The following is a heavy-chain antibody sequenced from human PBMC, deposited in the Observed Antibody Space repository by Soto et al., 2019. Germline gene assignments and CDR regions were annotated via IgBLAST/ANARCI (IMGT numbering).Heavy chain of an antibody. V-gene: IGHV3-30-3*01. D-gene: IGHD3-3*01. CDR3: ARGDFWSGLDY. J-gene: IGHJ4*02. Sequence: QVQLVESGGGVVQPGRSLRLSCAASGFTFSSYAMHWVRQAPGKGLEWVAVISYDGSNKYYADSVKGRFTISRANSKNKLYLKMTSLRAEDTAVYYCARGDFWSGLDYWGQGSLVTVSS. CDR1: GFTFSSYA. CDR2: ISYDGSNK.